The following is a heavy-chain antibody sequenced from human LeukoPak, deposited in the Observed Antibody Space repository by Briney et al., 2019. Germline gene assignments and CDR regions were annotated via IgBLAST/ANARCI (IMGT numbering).Heavy chain of an antibody. J-gene: IGHJ4*02. CDR3: ARLVVVVAATDY. CDR1: GGTFSSYA. V-gene: IGHV1-69*13. Sequence: ASVKVSCKASGGTFSSYAISWVRQVPGQGLEWMGGIIPIFGTANYAQKFQGRVTITADESTSTAYMELSSLRSEDTAVYYCARLVVVVAATDYWGQGTLVTVSS. D-gene: IGHD2-15*01. CDR2: IIPIFGTA.